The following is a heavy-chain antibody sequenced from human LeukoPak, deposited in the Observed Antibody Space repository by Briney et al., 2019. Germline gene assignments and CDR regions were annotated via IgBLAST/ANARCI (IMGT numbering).Heavy chain of an antibody. CDR2: ISYSGST. V-gene: IGHV4-31*03. J-gene: IGHJ4*02. CDR1: GGSISSGGYY. CDR3: ARGVGPETWSGFRVYFDS. D-gene: IGHD3-3*01. Sequence: PSETLSLTCTVSGGSISSGGYYWNWIRQHPGRGLEWIGYISYSGSTYYNPSLKSRVTISEGTSKNQLSLKLDSVTAADTAVYYCARGVGPETWSGFRVYFDSRGRGTPVTVSS.